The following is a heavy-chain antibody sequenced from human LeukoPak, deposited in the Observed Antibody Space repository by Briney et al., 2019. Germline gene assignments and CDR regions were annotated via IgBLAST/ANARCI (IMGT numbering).Heavy chain of an antibody. J-gene: IGHJ6*04. Sequence: GASVKVSCTASGATFDSHALSWVRQAPGQGLEWMGAIIPMYGTSNYAQKFQGRVAIIADKSTSTAYMELNSLTSEDTAVYYCAIAQNNHGYVYFGMDVWGKGTTVTVSS. CDR2: IIPMYGTS. V-gene: IGHV1-69*06. CDR1: GATFDSHA. D-gene: IGHD5-12*01. CDR3: AIAQNNHGYVYFGMDV.